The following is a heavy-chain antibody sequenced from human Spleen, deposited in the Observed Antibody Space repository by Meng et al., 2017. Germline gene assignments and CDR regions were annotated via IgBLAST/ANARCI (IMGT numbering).Heavy chain of an antibody. CDR2: FSGVSGRT. CDR1: GFTFRSCV. Sequence: GESLKISCGASGFTFRSCVMSWVRQAPGKGLEWVSTFSGVSGRTYYADSVKGRLTISRDNSKNTLYLQMNSLRAEDTAVYYCARDGYCTGGSCYSGHWGQGTLVTVSS. V-gene: IGHV3-23*01. J-gene: IGHJ4*02. CDR3: ARDGYCTGGSCYSGH. D-gene: IGHD2-15*01.